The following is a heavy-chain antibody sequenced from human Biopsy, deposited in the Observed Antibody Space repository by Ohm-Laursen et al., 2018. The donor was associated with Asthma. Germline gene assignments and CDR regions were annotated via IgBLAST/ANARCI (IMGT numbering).Heavy chain of an antibody. Sequence: SLGLSCAASRFTYETHWVRQAPGKGLEWVAVISYDGSSIYYADSVKGRFTISRDNSKNTLSLQMNSLTAEDTAVYYCAKEGVAGTHIEDWGQGTLVTVSS. CDR3: AKEGVAGTHIED. D-gene: IGHD6-19*01. V-gene: IGHV3-30*04. CDR1: RFTYE. J-gene: IGHJ4*02. CDR2: ISYDGSSI.